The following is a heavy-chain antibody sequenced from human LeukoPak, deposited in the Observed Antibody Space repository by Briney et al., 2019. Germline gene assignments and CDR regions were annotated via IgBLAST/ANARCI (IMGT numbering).Heavy chain of an antibody. D-gene: IGHD3-16*02. Sequence: PSETLSLTCTVSGGSISSGSYYWSWIRQPAGKGLEWIGRIYTSGSTYYNPSLKSRVAISVDTSKNQFSLKLSSVTAADTAVYYCARWIRALTFGGVIVRTQNYYFDYWGQGTLVTVSS. J-gene: IGHJ4*02. CDR2: IYTSGST. V-gene: IGHV4-61*02. CDR3: ARWIRALTFGGVIVRTQNYYFDY. CDR1: GGSISSGSYY.